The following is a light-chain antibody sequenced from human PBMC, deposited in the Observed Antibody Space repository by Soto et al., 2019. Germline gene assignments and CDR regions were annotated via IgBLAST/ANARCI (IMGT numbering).Light chain of an antibody. CDR1: QGISDY. CDR2: AAS. V-gene: IGKV1-27*01. J-gene: IGKJ2*01. Sequence: DIQMTQSPSSLSAYVGDRVTITCRASQGISDYLAWCQQKPGKVPKLLIFAASTLQSGVPSRFRGSGSGTDFTLTISSLQPEDVATYYCQKYNSAPRTFGQGTKLEIK. CDR3: QKYNSAPRT.